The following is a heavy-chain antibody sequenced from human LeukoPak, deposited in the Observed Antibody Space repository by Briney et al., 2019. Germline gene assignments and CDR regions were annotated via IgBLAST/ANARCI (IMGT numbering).Heavy chain of an antibody. D-gene: IGHD3-10*01. CDR1: GYTFTSYG. CDR3: ARDDSYYYGSGSYYKTRHFDY. Sequence: SVKVSCKASGYTFTSYGISWVRQAPGQGLEWMGGIIPIFGTANYAQKFQGRVTITADESTSTAYMELSSLRSEDTAVYYCARDDSYYYGSGSYYKTRHFDYWGQGTLVTVSS. CDR2: IIPIFGTA. J-gene: IGHJ4*02. V-gene: IGHV1-69*13.